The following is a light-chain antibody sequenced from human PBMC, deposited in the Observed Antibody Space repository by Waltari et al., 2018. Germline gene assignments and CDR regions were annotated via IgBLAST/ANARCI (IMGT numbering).Light chain of an antibody. Sequence: EIVMTQSPDSLAVSLGERATIHCRSSQSVFSTSYNKDYVAWYQQKPGEPPKLLISWASTRQSGVPARFSGAGSGTDFTLTITRLQAEDVAVYYCQHYYSTPYNFGQGTKLEIK. CDR3: QHYYSTPYN. CDR1: QSVFSTSYNKDY. J-gene: IGKJ2*01. CDR2: WAS. V-gene: IGKV4-1*01.